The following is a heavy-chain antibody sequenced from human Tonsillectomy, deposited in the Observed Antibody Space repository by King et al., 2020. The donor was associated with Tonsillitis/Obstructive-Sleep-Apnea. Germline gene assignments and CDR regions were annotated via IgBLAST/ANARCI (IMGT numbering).Heavy chain of an antibody. J-gene: IGHJ3*02. V-gene: IGHV3-21*01. D-gene: IGHD2-8*01. CDR2: ISSSSSYI. CDR1: GFTFSSYS. Sequence: VQLVESGGGLVKPGGSLRLSCAASGFTFSSYSMNWVRQAPGKGLEWVSSISSSSSYIYYADSVKGRFTISRDNAKNSLYLQMNSLRDEDTAVYYCASRENGYCTNGVCSNDAFDIWGQGTMVTVSS. CDR3: ASRENGYCTNGVCSNDAFDI.